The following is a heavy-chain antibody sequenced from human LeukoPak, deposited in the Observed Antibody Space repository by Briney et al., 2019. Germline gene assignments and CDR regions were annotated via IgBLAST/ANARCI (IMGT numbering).Heavy chain of an antibody. CDR2: ISSSSNYI. V-gene: IGHV3-21*01. J-gene: IGHJ4*02. D-gene: IGHD5-12*01. CDR1: GFTFSSYT. Sequence: SGGSLRLSCAASGFTFSSYTMNWVRQAPGKGLEWVSSISSSSNYIYYADSVKGRFTISRDNAKNSLYLQMISLRAEDTAVYYCARDHSGWAFDYWGQGTLVTVSS. CDR3: ARDHSGWAFDY.